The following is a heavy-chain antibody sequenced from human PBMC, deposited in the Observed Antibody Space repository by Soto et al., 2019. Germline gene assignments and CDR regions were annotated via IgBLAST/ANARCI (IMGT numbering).Heavy chain of an antibody. CDR3: AKDWYFGSTIFGLMFDY. J-gene: IGHJ4*02. V-gene: IGHV3-23*01. CDR1: GFTFSSYA. CDR2: ISGSGGST. D-gene: IGHD3-3*01. Sequence: EVQVLESVGGLAQPGGSLRLSCAASGFTFSSYAMSWVRQAPGKGLEWVSAISGSGGSTNYADSVKGRFTISRDNSKNTLYLQMNSLRAEDTAVYYCAKDWYFGSTIFGLMFDYWGQGTLVTVSS.